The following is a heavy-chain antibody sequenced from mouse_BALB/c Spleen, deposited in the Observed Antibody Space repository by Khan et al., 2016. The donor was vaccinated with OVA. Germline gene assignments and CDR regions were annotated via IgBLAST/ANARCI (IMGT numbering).Heavy chain of an antibody. V-gene: IGHV2-6-5*01. D-gene: IGHD2-10*02. J-gene: IGHJ4*01. CDR3: AKGVWSYYFALDY. CDR1: GFSLTDYD. CDR2: IWGGGNT. Sequence: QVQLKQSGPGLVAPSQSLSITCTVSGFSLTDYDVSWIRQPPGKGLEWLGVIWGGGNTYYNSALKSRLSISKDNSKSQFFLKMNSLQTDDTAMYYCAKGVWSYYFALDYWGQGTSVTVSS.